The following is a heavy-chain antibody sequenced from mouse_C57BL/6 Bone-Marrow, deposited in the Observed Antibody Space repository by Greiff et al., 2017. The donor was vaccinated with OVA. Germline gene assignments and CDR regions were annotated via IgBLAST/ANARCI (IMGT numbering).Heavy chain of an antibody. D-gene: IGHD2-5*01. CDR1: GYTFTSYW. CDR3: ARDSNYLAWFAY. Sequence: VQLQQPGAELVRPGSSVKLSCKASGYTFTSYWMHWVKQRPIQGLEWIGNIDPSDSETHYNQKFKDKATLTVDKSSSTAYMQLSSLTSEDSAVYYYARDSNYLAWFAYWGQGTLVTVSA. CDR2: IDPSDSET. V-gene: IGHV1-52*01. J-gene: IGHJ3*01.